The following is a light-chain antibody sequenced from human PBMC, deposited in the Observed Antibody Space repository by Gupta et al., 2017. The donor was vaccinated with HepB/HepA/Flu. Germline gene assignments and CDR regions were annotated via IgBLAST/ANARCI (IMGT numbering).Light chain of an antibody. CDR3: SSPKRSGGLYV. CDR2: YVS. J-gene: IGLJ1*01. V-gene: IGLV2-14*03. Sequence: QSTLTQPASVSGSPGQSISISCTGPTDDIGAYSFVSWYRQFPGTDPTLLIHYVSVRPSGVSDRFLGDKSGKKASPLISGLEVEDEADDYCSSPKRSGGLYVFGSGTTVTVL. CDR1: TDDIGAYSF.